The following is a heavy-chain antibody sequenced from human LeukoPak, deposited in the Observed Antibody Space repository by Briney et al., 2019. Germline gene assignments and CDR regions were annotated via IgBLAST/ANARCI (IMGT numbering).Heavy chain of an antibody. CDR3: ARVTNYYGSGSYGFDY. V-gene: IGHV3-66*01. D-gene: IGHD3-10*01. Sequence: GGSLRLSCAASGFTVSSNYMSWVRQAPGKGLEWVSVIYSGGSTYYADSVKGRFTISRDNSKNTLYLQMNSLRAEDTAVYYCARVTNYYGSGSYGFDYWGQGTLVTVSS. CDR2: IYSGGST. J-gene: IGHJ4*02. CDR1: GFTVSSNY.